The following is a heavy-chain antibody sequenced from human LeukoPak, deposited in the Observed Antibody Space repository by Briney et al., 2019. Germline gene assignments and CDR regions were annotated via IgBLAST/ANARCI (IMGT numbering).Heavy chain of an antibody. V-gene: IGHV1-8*01. J-gene: IGHJ6*03. CDR3: ARMPCITGTTGYYYYYMDV. D-gene: IGHD1-7*01. CDR2: MNPNSGNT. CDR1: GYTFTSYD. Sequence: ASVKVSCKASGYTFTSYDINWVRQATGQGLEWMGWMNPNSGNTGYAQKFQGGVTMTRNTSISTAYMELSSLRSEDTAVYYCARMPCITGTTGYYYYYMDVWGKGTTVTVSS.